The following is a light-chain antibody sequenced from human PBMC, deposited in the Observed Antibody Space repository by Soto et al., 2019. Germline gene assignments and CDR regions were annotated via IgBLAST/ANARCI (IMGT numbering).Light chain of an antibody. CDR1: QNTNRD. J-gene: IGKJ1*01. Sequence: DIQMTQSPSTLSASVGDRVTITCRASQNTNRDLAWYQQKPGKAPRLLISQASRLEKGVPPRFSGSGSGTEFSLSNSSLQPDDFATDYSQQYIFHATCGQGTRVDI. CDR2: QAS. CDR3: QQYIFHAT. V-gene: IGKV1-5*03.